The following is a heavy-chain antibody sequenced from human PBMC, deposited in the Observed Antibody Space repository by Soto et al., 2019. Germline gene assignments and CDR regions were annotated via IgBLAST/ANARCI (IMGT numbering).Heavy chain of an antibody. CDR2: ISGSGGST. Sequence: PGGSLRLSCAASGFTFSSYAMSWVRQAPGKGLEWVSGISGSGGSTYYADSVKGRFTISRDKSKNTLYLQMNRLRAEDTAVYYCAKDKSGYCSGGSCYPTLGGMDVWGQGTTVTVSS. V-gene: IGHV3-23*01. CDR1: GFTFSSYA. J-gene: IGHJ6*02. D-gene: IGHD2-15*01. CDR3: AKDKSGYCSGGSCYPTLGGMDV.